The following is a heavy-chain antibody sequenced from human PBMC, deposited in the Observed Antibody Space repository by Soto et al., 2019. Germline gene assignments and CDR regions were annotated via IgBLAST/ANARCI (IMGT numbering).Heavy chain of an antibody. CDR3: ARVNWPRVGDYYYYGMDV. V-gene: IGHV1-69*13. Sequence: SVKVSCKASGGTFSSYAISWVRQAPGQGLEWMGGIIPIFGTANYAQKFQGRVTITADESTSTAYMELSSLRSEDTAVYYCARVNWPRVGDYYYYGMDVWGQGTTVTVS. D-gene: IGHD2-15*01. J-gene: IGHJ6*02. CDR2: IIPIFGTA. CDR1: GGTFSSYA.